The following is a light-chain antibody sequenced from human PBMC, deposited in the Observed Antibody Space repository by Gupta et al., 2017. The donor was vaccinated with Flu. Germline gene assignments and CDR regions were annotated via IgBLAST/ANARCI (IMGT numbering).Light chain of an antibody. CDR2: DDD. Sequence: SYVLAQPPSVSVAPGQTASLVCGGNDIRRKTVHWYQQKPGQAPVLVVYDDDDRPSGIPERFSGSNSGTTATLTISRVEAGDEADYYCQVWDGSSDHLVFGAGTMVTVL. J-gene: IGLJ1*01. CDR3: QVWDGSSDHLV. CDR1: DIRRKT. V-gene: IGLV3-21*02.